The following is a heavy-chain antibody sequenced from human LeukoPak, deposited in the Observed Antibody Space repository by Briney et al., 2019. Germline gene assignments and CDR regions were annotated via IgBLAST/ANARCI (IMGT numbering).Heavy chain of an antibody. CDR1: GGTFSSYA. CDR2: IIPIFGTA. J-gene: IGHJ5*02. V-gene: IGHV1-69*06. CDR3: ATQSVEMAANEGWFDP. D-gene: IGHD5-24*01. Sequence: SVKVSCKASGGTFSSYAISWVRQAPGQGLEWMGGIIPIFGTANYAQKFQGRVTITADKSTSTAYMELSSLRSEDTAVYYCATQSVEMAANEGWFDPWGQGTLVTVSS.